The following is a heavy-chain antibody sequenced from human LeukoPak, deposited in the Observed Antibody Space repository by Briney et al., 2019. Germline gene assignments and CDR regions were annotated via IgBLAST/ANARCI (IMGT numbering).Heavy chain of an antibody. J-gene: IGHJ4*02. V-gene: IGHV4-61*02. CDR3: ASTTYYDFWSGYYFDH. D-gene: IGHD3-3*01. CDR1: GGSISSGSYY. CDR2: IYTSGST. Sequence: PSETLSLTCTVSGGSISSGSYYWSWIRQPAGKGLEWIGRIYTSGSTNYNPSLKSRVTISVDTSKNQFSLKLSSVTAADTAVYYCASTTYYDFWSGYYFDHWGQGTLVTVSS.